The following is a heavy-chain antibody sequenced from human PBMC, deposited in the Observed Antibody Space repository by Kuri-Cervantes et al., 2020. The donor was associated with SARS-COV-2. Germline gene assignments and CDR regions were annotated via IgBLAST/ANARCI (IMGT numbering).Heavy chain of an antibody. D-gene: IGHD6-13*01. CDR3: ARDGGATAGTYYYYGMDV. Sequence: LSLTCAASGFTFSSYGMHWVRQAPGKGLEWVAVIWYDGSNKYYADSVKGRFTISRDNSKNTLYLQMNSLRAEDTAVYYCARDGGATAGTYYYYGMDVWGQGNTVNVSS. CDR1: GFTFSSYG. CDR2: IWYDGSNK. J-gene: IGHJ6*02. V-gene: IGHV3-33*01.